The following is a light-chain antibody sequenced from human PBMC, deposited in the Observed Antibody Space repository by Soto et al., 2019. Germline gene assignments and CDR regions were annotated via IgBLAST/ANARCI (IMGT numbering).Light chain of an antibody. CDR2: GAS. CDR1: QSVDSN. CDR3: QQYGTSPTS. V-gene: IGKV3-20*01. Sequence: EILMTQSPATLSVSPGERATLSCRASQSVDSNLAWYQQKPGQAPRLLIYGASRRATGIPDRFSGSGSGTDFTLTINRLEPEDFAVYYCQQYGTSPTSFGPGTKVDIK. J-gene: IGKJ3*01.